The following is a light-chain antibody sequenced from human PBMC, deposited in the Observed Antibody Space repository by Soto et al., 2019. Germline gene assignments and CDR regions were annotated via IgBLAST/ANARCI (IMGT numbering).Light chain of an antibody. CDR1: QSISSY. V-gene: IGKV1-39*01. J-gene: IGKJ5*01. CDR3: QQSYSTPPT. Sequence: DIQMTQSPSSLSASVGDIVTITFLASQSISSYLNWYQQKPGKAPKLLIYAASSLQSGVPSRFSGSGSGTDFTLTISSLQPEDFATYYCQQSYSTPPTFGQGTRLEI. CDR2: AAS.